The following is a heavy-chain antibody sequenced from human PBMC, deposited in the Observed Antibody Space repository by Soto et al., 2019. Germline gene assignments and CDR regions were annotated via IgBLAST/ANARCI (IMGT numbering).Heavy chain of an antibody. J-gene: IGHJ3*02. CDR3: ASNSGSSGSAINDAFDI. CDR2: ISYDGSNK. Sequence: GGSLRLSCAASGFTFSSYAMHWVRQAPGKGLEWVAVISYDGSNKYYADSVKGRFTISRDNSKNTLYLQMNSLRAEDTAVYYCASNSGSSGSAINDAFDIWGQGTMVTVSS. CDR1: GFTFSSYA. D-gene: IGHD1-26*01. V-gene: IGHV3-30-3*01.